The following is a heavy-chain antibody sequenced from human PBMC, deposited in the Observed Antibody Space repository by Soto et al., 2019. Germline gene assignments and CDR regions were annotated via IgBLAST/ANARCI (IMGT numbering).Heavy chain of an antibody. Sequence: VGSLRLSCAASGFTFSSYGMHWVRQAPGKGLEWVAVISYDGSNKYYADSVKGRFTISRDNSKNTLYLQMNSLRAEDTAVYYCAKDLRDVTIFGVVIQYYYYYYGMDVWGQGTTVTSP. J-gene: IGHJ6*02. V-gene: IGHV3-30*18. CDR3: AKDLRDVTIFGVVIQYYYYYYGMDV. D-gene: IGHD3-3*01. CDR2: ISYDGSNK. CDR1: GFTFSSYG.